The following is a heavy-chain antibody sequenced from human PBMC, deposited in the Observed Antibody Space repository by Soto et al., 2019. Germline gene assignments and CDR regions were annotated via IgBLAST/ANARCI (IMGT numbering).Heavy chain of an antibody. J-gene: IGHJ6*02. Sequence: GASVKVSCKASGGTFSSYAISWVRQAPGQGLEWMGGIIPIFGTANYAQKFQGRVTITADESTSTAYMELSSLRSEDTAAYYCARDSVRYCRDGVCYQGYYYFAMDVWGQGTTVTVSS. V-gene: IGHV1-69*13. D-gene: IGHD2-8*01. CDR3: ARDSVRYCRDGVCYQGYYYFAMDV. CDR1: GGTFSSYA. CDR2: IIPIFGTA.